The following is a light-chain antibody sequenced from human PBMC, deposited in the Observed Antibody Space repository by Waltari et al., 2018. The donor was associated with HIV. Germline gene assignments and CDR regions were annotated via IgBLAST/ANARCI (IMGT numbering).Light chain of an antibody. CDR3: AAWDDRLKHYV. V-gene: IGLV1-44*01. CDR2: SYD. CDR1: SSNVGSYT. J-gene: IGLJ1*01. Sequence: QSVLTQPPSASGTPGQGVTISCSGGSSNVGSYTVNWYRHLPGTAPKLLIYSYDHRPTGVPDRFSASKSGTSASLAISGLQSEDEADFYCAAWDDRLKHYVFGTGTRVTVL.